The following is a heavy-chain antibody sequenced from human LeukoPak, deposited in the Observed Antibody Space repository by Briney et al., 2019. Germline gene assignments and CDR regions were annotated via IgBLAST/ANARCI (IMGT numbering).Heavy chain of an antibody. Sequence: PSETLSLTCTVSGVSISSYYWSWIRQPPGKGLEWIGYIYYSGSTNYNPSLKSRVTISVDTSKNQFSLKLSSVTAADTAVYYCARVATPRDWYFDLWGRGTLVTVSS. V-gene: IGHV4-59*01. CDR1: GVSISSYY. J-gene: IGHJ2*01. CDR3: ARVATPRDWYFDL. D-gene: IGHD1-26*01. CDR2: IYYSGST.